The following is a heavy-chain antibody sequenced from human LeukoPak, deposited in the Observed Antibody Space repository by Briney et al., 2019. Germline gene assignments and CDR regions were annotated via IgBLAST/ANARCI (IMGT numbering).Heavy chain of an antibody. CDR1: GFTFSSYQ. D-gene: IGHD1-26*01. V-gene: IGHV3-48*03. CDR2: IHRSGTTV. CDR3: AREGGGGSYADY. Sequence: GGSLRLSCVASGFTFSSYQMNWVRQAPGKGLEWLSYIHRSGTTVYYADSVKGRFTVSRDYTKNSLYLQMNSLRAEDTAVYYCAREGGGGSYADYWGQGTQVTVSS. J-gene: IGHJ4*02.